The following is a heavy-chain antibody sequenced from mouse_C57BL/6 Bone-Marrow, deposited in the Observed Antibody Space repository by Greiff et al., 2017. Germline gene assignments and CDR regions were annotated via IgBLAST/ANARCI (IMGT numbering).Heavy chain of an antibody. V-gene: IGHV1-15*01. CDR3: TSHLYEGYYLSFDN. Sequence: QVQLQQSGAELVRPGASVTLSCKASGYTFTDYEMHLVKQTPVHGLEWIGDIDPETGGTAYNQKFKGKAILTADKSSSTAYMEHRSLTAEDSAVYYCTSHLYEGYYLSFDNWDQGTTLTVSS. CDR1: GYTFTDYE. CDR2: IDPETGGT. D-gene: IGHD2-3*01. J-gene: IGHJ2*01.